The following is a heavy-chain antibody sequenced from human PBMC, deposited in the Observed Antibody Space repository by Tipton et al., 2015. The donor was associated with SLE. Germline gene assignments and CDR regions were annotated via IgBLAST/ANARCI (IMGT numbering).Heavy chain of an antibody. D-gene: IGHD1-26*01. V-gene: IGHV1-46*01. Sequence: QLVQSGPEVKKPGSSVKVSCKASGDTFSSYVITWVRQAPGKEHEWMGIINPSGVSTSNAQKFQGRVTMTRDTSTSTVYMELNSLSSEDTAVYYCARLRSGDQRRGDDIWGQGTMFTVAS. CDR3: ARLRSGDQRRGDDI. J-gene: IGHJ3*02. CDR2: INPSGVST. CDR1: GDTFSSYV.